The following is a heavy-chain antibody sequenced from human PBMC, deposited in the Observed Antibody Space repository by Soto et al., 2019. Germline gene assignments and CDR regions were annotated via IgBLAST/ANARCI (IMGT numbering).Heavy chain of an antibody. D-gene: IGHD2-21*02. J-gene: IGHJ2*01. V-gene: IGHV3-73*02. CDR2: IRSKANNYAT. Sequence: EVQLVESGGGLVQPGGSLKLSCAASGFTFSGSAVHWVRQASGKGLEWVGRIRSKANNYATVYAASVKGRFTISRDDSMNTAYLKMNSLKTEDTAVYYCTRHAVQYCGGDCYLLPYFDLWGRGTLVTVSS. CDR1: GFTFSGSA. CDR3: TRHAVQYCGGDCYLLPYFDL.